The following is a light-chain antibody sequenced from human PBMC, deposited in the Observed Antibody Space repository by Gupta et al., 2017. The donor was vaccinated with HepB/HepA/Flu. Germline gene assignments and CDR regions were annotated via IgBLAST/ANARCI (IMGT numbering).Light chain of an antibody. CDR3: QAWDSSIVV. Sequence: SYELTQPPSVSVSPGQTASSTCSGATLGDKYACWYQPKPGQSPVLVTYQDSKRPSGIPERFSGSNSRDTSTLTISETQAMDESYYYCQAWDSSIVVFGGGTKLTVL. J-gene: IGLJ2*01. CDR2: QDS. V-gene: IGLV3-1*01. CDR1: TLGDKY.